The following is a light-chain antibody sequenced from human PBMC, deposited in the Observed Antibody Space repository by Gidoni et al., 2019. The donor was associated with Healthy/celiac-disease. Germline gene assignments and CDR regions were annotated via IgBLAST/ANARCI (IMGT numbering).Light chain of an antibody. CDR1: QSSSSR. J-gene: IGKJ3*01. CDR3: QQYNSYSEFT. V-gene: IGKV1-5*01. CDR2: DAS. Sequence: DIQMPPSPSTLAASVGDRVTIPCRASQSSSSRLAWYQQKPGKAPKLLINDASSLESGVPSRCSGSRSGTEVTLTISSLQPDDFATYYYQQYNSYSEFTFGSXTKVDIK.